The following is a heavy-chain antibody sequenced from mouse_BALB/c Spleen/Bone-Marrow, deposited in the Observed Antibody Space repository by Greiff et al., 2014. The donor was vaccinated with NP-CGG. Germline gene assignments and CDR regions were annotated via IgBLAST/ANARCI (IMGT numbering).Heavy chain of an antibody. V-gene: IGHV1-14*01. D-gene: IGHD2-10*01. CDR2: INPYNDGT. Sequence: VQLQQSGPELVKPGASVKMSCKASGYTFTSYIMHWVKQKPGQGLEWIGYINPYNDGTKYNEKFKGKATLTSDKSSSTAYMELSSLTSEDSAVYDCARPATYYGNFYWYCDVWGAGTTVTVSS. J-gene: IGHJ1*01. CDR1: GYTFTSYI. CDR3: ARPATYYGNFYWYCDV.